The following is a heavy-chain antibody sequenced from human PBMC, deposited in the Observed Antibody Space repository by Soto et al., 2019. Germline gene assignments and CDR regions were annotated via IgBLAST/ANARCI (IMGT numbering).Heavy chain of an antibody. CDR2: INAGNGNT. CDR1: GYTFTSYA. J-gene: IGHJ6*02. Sequence: ASVKVSCKASGYTFTSYAMHCVRRAPGQMLEWMGWINAGNGNTKYSQKFQGRVTITRDTSASTAYMELSSLRSEDTAVYYCASPITMVRGAALYYYYGMDVWGQGTTVTVSS. D-gene: IGHD3-10*01. V-gene: IGHV1-3*01. CDR3: ASPITMVRGAALYYYYGMDV.